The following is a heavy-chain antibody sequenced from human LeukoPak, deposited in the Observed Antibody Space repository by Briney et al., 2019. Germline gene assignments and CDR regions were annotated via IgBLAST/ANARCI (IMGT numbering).Heavy chain of an antibody. J-gene: IGHJ3*02. Sequence: PGGSLRLSCAAYGFTFSSYGMSWVRQAPGKGLEWVSTISGSGGSTYYADSVKGRFTISRDNSKTTLYLQINSLRAEDTAVYYCAKWERLYSGSPIPPSAFDIWGQGTMGTVSS. CDR1: GFTFSSYG. CDR2: ISGSGGST. CDR3: AKWERLYSGSPIPPSAFDI. V-gene: IGHV3-23*01. D-gene: IGHD1-26*01.